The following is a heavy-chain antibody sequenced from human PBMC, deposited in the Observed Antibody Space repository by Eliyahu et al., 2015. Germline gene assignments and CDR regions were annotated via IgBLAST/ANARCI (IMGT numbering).Heavy chain of an antibody. CDR3: TTDGVVQGRENYFDY. CDR1: GFTFXNAX. D-gene: IGHD3-10*01. J-gene: IGHJ4*02. CDR2: IKSKTDGGTT. V-gene: IGHV3-15*01. Sequence: EVQLVESGGGLVKPGGSLRLSCAAXGFTFXNAXMXWVRQAPGKGLEWVGRIKSKTDGGTTDYAAPVKGRFTISRDDSKNTLYLQMNSLKTEDTAVYYCTTDGVVQGRENYFDYWGQGTLVTVSS.